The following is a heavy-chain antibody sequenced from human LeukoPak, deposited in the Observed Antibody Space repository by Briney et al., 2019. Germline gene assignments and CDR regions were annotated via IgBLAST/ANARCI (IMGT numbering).Heavy chain of an antibody. CDR1: GGSISSYY. Sequence: SETLSLTCTVSGGSISSYYWSWIRQPPGKGLEWIGYIYYSGSTNYNPSLKSRVTISVDTSKNQFSLKLSSVTAADTAVYYCARQKGDSSSSPDYWGQGTLATVSS. D-gene: IGHD6-6*01. CDR2: IYYSGST. J-gene: IGHJ4*02. CDR3: ARQKGDSSSSPDY. V-gene: IGHV4-59*08.